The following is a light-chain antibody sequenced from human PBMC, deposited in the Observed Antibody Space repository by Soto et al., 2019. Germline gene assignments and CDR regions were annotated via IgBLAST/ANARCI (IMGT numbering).Light chain of an antibody. Sequence: QSVLTQPPSASGTPGQRVTIPCSGGRSNIGSNTVNWYHLLPGTAPKLLIYSNNHRPSGVPDRFSGSKSGTSASLAISGLHSDDEADYYCAAWDDSLNGFVFGPGTKVTVL. CDR3: AAWDDSLNGFV. CDR2: SNN. V-gene: IGLV1-44*01. J-gene: IGLJ1*01. CDR1: RSNIGSNT.